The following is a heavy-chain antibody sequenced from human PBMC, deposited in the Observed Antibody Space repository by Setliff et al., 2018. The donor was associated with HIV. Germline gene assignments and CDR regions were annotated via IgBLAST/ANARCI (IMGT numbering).Heavy chain of an antibody. V-gene: IGHV4-31*03. J-gene: IGHJ4*02. CDR2: IYYSGST. Sequence: LSLTCTVSGGSISSGAYYWSWIRQHPGKGLEWIGYIYYSGSTYYNPSLKSRVTISVDTSKNQFSLKLSSVTAADTAVYYCAREFRTGTYYFGYWGQGTLVTVSS. D-gene: IGHD1-7*01. CDR3: AREFRTGTYYFGY. CDR1: GGSISSGAYY.